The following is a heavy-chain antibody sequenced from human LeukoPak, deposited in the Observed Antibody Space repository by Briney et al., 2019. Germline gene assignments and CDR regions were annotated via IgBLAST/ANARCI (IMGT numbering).Heavy chain of an antibody. D-gene: IGHD1-26*01. CDR2: INPSGGST. CDR1: GYTFTGYY. J-gene: IGHJ4*02. V-gene: IGHV1-46*01. CDR3: ARSYSGTYYAESGVDY. Sequence: ASVKVSCKASGYTFTGYYMHWARQAPGQGLEWMGIINPSGGSTRYAQKFQGRVTMTRDTSTSTVYMELSSLRSEDTAVYYCARSYSGTYYAESGVDYWGQGTLVTVSS.